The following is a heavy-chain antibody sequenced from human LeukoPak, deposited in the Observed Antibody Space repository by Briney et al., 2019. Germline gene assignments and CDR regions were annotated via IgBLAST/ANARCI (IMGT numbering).Heavy chain of an antibody. J-gene: IGHJ4*02. Sequence: SETLSLTCTVSGGSISSSSYYWGWIRQPPGKGLEWIGSIYYSGSTYYNPSLKSRVTISVDTSKNQFSLKLSSVTAADTAVYYRARAVPTVILDHWGPGTLVTVSS. CDR1: GGSISSSSYY. D-gene: IGHD4-17*01. CDR3: ARAVPTVILDH. CDR2: IYYSGST. V-gene: IGHV4-39*01.